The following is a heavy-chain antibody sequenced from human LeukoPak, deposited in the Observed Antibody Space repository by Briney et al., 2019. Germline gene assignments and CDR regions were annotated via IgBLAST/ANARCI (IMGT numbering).Heavy chain of an antibody. CDR1: GGTFSSYT. J-gene: IGHJ4*02. CDR3: ARDPPPRGYSYGYGYEDY. V-gene: IGHV1-69*04. Sequence: SVKVSCKACGGTFSSYTINGVRQAPGRGLDGMGRIIPILGIANYPQKFQGRVTITAVKSTSTGYMELSSLRSEDTAVYYCARDPPPRGYSYGYGYEDYWGQGTLVTVSS. D-gene: IGHD5-18*01. CDR2: IIPILGIA.